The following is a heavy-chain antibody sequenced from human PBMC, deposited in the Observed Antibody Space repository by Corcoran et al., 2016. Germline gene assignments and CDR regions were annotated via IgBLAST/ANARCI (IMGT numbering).Heavy chain of an antibody. J-gene: IGHJ4*02. CDR3: ARGPDYGGNSYYFDY. V-gene: IGHV4-34*01. CDR2: INHSGST. Sequence: QAQLQQWGAGLLKPSETLSLTCAVYGGSFSGYYWSWIRQPPGKGLEWIGEINHSGSTNYNPSLKSRVTISVDTSKNQFSLKLSSVTAADTAVYYGARGPDYGGNSYYFDYWGQGTLVTVSS. CDR1: GGSFSGYY. D-gene: IGHD4-17*01.